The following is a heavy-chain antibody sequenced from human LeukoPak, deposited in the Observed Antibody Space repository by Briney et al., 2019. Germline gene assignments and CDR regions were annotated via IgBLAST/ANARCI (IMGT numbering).Heavy chain of an antibody. V-gene: IGHV4-4*07. D-gene: IGHD3-3*01. Sequence: SETLSLTCTVSGGSISSYYWSWIRQPAGKGLEWIGRIYTSGSTNYNPSLKSRVTMSVDTSKNQFSLKLSSMTAADTAVYYCARGYYDFWSGPPLRARLNAFDIWGQGTMVTVSS. CDR1: GGSISSYY. CDR3: ARGYYDFWSGPPLRARLNAFDI. J-gene: IGHJ3*02. CDR2: IYTSGST.